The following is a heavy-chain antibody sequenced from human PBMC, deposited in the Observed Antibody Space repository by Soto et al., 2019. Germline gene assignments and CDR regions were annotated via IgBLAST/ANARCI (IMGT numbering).Heavy chain of an antibody. CDR2: INHSGST. Sequence: SETLSLTCAVYGGSFSGYYWSWIRQPPGKGLEWIGEINHSGSTNYNPSLKSRVTISVDTSKNQFSLKLSSVTAADTAVYYCARERRIQLWLRPFDYWGQGTLVTSPQ. CDR1: GGSFSGYY. D-gene: IGHD5-18*01. CDR3: ARERRIQLWLRPFDY. V-gene: IGHV4-34*01. J-gene: IGHJ4*02.